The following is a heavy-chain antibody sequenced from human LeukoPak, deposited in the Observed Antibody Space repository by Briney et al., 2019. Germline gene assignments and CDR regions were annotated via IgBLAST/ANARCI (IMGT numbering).Heavy chain of an antibody. V-gene: IGHV1-46*01. CDR1: GYXFTSYY. D-gene: IGHD5-24*01. J-gene: IGHJ4*02. Sequence: ASVKVSCKASGYXFTSYYIHWVRQAPGQGLEWMGIINPSGGSTSYAQKFQGRVTMTRDTSTSTVYMELSSLRSEDTAVYYCAREKDGYTMMYYFDYWGQGTLVTVSS. CDR2: INPSGGST. CDR3: AREKDGYTMMYYFDY.